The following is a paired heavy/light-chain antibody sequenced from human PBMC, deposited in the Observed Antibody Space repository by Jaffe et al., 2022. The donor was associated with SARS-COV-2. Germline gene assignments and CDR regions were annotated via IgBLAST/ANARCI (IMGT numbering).Light chain of an antibody. CDR3: CSYAGSRGGV. V-gene: IGLV2-23*01. Sequence: QSALTQPASVSGSPGQSITISCTGTSSDVGSYNLVSWYQQHPGKAPKLMIYEGSKRPSGVSNRFSGSKSGNTASLTISGLQAEDEADYYCCSYAGSRGGVFGGGTKLTVL. CDR2: EGS. CDR1: SSDVGSYNL. J-gene: IGLJ3*02.
Heavy chain of an antibody. CDR2: MNPNSGNT. CDR3: ARAGLLYCSGGSCHKTSYYYYYMDV. Sequence: QVQLVQSGAEVKKPGASVKVSCKASGYTFTSYDINWVRQATGQGLEWMGWMNPNSGNTGYAQKFQGRVTMTRNTSISTAYMELSSLRSEDTAVYYCARAGLLYCSGGSCHKTSYYYYYMDVWGKGTTVTVSS. J-gene: IGHJ6*03. CDR1: GYTFTSYD. V-gene: IGHV1-8*01. D-gene: IGHD2-15*01.